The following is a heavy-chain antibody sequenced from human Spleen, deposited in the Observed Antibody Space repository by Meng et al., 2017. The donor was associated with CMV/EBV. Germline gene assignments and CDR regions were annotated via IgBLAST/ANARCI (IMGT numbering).Heavy chain of an antibody. V-gene: IGHV3-30*04. CDR3: AREVDTAMVEDNWFDP. CDR2: ISYDGSNK. J-gene: IGHJ5*02. CDR1: GFTFSSYA. Sequence: GESLKISCAASGFTFSSYAMHWVRQAPGKGLEWVAVISYDGSNKYYADSVKGRFTISRDNSKNTLYLQMNSLRAEDTAVYYCAREVDTAMVEDNWFDPWGQGTLVTVSS. D-gene: IGHD5-18*01.